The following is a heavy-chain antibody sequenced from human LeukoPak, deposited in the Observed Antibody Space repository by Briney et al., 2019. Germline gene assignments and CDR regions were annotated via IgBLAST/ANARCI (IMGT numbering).Heavy chain of an antibody. J-gene: IGHJ6*02. CDR1: GFTFSSYW. CDR3: ASSPYLSDYYGMDV. V-gene: IGHV3-7*01. CDR2: IKQDGSEK. D-gene: IGHD2-2*01. Sequence: GGSLRLSCAASGFTFSSYWMSWVRQAPGKGLEWVANIKQDGSEKYYVDSVKGRFTISRDNAKNSLYQQMNSLRAEDTAVYYCASSPYLSDYYGMDVWGQGTTVTVSS.